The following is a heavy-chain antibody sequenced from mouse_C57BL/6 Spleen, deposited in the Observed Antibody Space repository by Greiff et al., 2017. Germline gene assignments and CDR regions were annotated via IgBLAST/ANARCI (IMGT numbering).Heavy chain of an antibody. D-gene: IGHD2-5*01. CDR3: ARGAYYSNYVFAY. V-gene: IGHV1-47*01. J-gene: IGHJ3*01. CDR1: GYTFTTYP. CDR2: FHPYNDDT. Sequence: VKLQQSGAELVKPGASVKMSCKASGYTFTTYPIEWMKQNHGKSLEWIGNFHPYNDDTKYNEKFKGKATLTVEKSSSTVYLELSRLTSDDSAVYYCARGAYYSNYVFAYWGQGTLVTVSA.